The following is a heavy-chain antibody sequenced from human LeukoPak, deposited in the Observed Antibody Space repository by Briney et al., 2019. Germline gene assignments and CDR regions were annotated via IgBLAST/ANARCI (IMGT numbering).Heavy chain of an antibody. CDR1: GGSISSTSSY. CDR3: ARQAKTEVKYIDFDF. D-gene: IGHD1-1*01. V-gene: IGHV4-39*01. CDR2: VYYSGST. J-gene: IGHJ4*02. Sequence: PSETLSLTCTVSGGSISSTSSYWGWIRQPPGKGLEWIGAVYYSGSTYYNPSLKSRVTISVDTSKNQFSLDLKSVTATDTAVYYSARQAKTEVKYIDFDFWGQGTLVTVSS.